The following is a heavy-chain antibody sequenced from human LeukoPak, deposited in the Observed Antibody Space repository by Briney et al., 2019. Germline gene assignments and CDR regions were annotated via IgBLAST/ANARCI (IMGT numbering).Heavy chain of an antibody. CDR3: ARGRWLQASYYFDS. CDR1: GFTFSRYW. J-gene: IGHJ4*02. D-gene: IGHD5-24*01. Sequence: GGSLRLSCAASGFTFSRYWMSWVRQAPGKGLEWVANIKQDGSEKYYVDSVHGPFTISRDNAKNSLYLQMNSLRAEDTAVYYCARGRWLQASYYFDSWGQGTLVTVSS. CDR2: IKQDGSEK. V-gene: IGHV3-7*01.